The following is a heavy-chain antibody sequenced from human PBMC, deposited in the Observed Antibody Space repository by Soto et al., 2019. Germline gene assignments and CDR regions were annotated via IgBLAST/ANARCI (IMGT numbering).Heavy chain of an antibody. Sequence: GGSLRLSCAASGFTFNNAWMSWVRQAPGKGLEWVGRIKSKTDGETTDYAAPVKGRFTISRDDSRNTLYLQMNSLKTEDTAVYYCTTEAWCSTTNCPGTFNYWGQGTLVTVSS. CDR2: IKSKTDGETT. J-gene: IGHJ4*02. CDR1: GFTFNNAW. CDR3: TTEAWCSTTNCPGTFNY. D-gene: IGHD2-2*01. V-gene: IGHV3-15*01.